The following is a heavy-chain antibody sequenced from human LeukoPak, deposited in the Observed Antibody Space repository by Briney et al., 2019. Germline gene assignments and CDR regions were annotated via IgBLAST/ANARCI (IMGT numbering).Heavy chain of an antibody. CDR3: AVGARRWFDP. Sequence: ASVTVSYTVSGYTLTELSMHWVRQAPGKGLEWMGGFDPEDGETIYAQKFQGRVTMTEDTSTDTAYMELSSLRSEDTAVYYCAVGARRWFDPWGQGTLVTVSS. CDR1: GYTLTELS. CDR2: FDPEDGET. J-gene: IGHJ5*02. D-gene: IGHD1-26*01. V-gene: IGHV1-24*01.